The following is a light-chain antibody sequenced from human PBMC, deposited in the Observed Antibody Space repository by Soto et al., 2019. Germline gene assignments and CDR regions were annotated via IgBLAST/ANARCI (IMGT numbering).Light chain of an antibody. CDR2: GAS. CDR3: QQYNNWPPYT. Sequence: EVVLTQSPATLSLSPGEGATLSCRASQSIGNYLAWYQQKPGQAPRLLIYGASTRATGIPARFSGSGSGTEFTLTISSLQSEDFAVYYCQQYNNWPPYTFGQGTKVDIK. J-gene: IGKJ2*01. V-gene: IGKV3-15*01. CDR1: QSIGNY.